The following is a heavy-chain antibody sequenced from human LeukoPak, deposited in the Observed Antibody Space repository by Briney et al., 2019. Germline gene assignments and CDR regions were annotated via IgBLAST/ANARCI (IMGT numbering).Heavy chain of an antibody. CDR3: ARGVVVVPAANTTFDY. Sequence: SETLSLTCTVSGGSISSGDYYWSWIRQPPGKGLEWIGYIYYSGSTYYNPSLKSRVTISVDRSKNQFSLKLSSVTAADTAVYYCARGVVVVPAANTTFDYWGQGTLVTVSS. V-gene: IGHV4-30-4*01. CDR1: GGSISSGDYY. CDR2: IYYSGST. J-gene: IGHJ4*02. D-gene: IGHD2-2*01.